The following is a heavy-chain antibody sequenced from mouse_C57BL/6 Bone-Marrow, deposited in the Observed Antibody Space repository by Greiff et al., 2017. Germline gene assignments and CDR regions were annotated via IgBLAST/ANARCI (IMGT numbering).Heavy chain of an antibody. CDR2: INPSSGNT. V-gene: IGHV1-7*01. CDR1: GYTFTSYW. J-gene: IGHJ4*01. CDR3: ARWGYSNYVYAMDD. D-gene: IGHD2-5*01. Sequence: VQRVESGAELAKPGASVKLSCKASGYTFTSYWMHWVKQRPGQGLEWIGYINPSSGNTKYNQKFKDKATLTADKSSSTAYMPLSSLTYEDSAVYYCARWGYSNYVYAMDDWGKGTSVTVSS.